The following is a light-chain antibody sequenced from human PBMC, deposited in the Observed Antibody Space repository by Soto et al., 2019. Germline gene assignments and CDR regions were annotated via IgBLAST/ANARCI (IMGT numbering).Light chain of an antibody. CDR1: QSISSY. Sequence: DVQLTQSPPSLSASAGDRVTITCRASQSISSYLNWYQQKPGKAPKLLIYAASSLQSGVPSRFSGSGSVTDFTLTISSLQPEDFATYFCQQSSIIPNIFGQGTRLEFK. V-gene: IGKV1-39*01. J-gene: IGKJ5*01. CDR3: QQSSIIPNI. CDR2: AAS.